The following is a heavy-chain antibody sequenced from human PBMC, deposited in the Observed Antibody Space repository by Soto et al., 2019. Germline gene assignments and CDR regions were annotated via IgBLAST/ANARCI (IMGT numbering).Heavy chain of an antibody. Sequence: SETLSLTCTVSGGSIISGGYYWSWIRQHPGKGLEWIGYIYYSGSTYYNPSLKSRVTISVDTSKNQFSLKLSSVTAADTAVYYCASSHAGAHITAAVHWGQGTLVTVSS. CDR3: ASSHAGAHITAAVH. CDR1: GGSIISGGYY. J-gene: IGHJ4*02. D-gene: IGHD6-13*01. V-gene: IGHV4-31*03. CDR2: IYYSGST.